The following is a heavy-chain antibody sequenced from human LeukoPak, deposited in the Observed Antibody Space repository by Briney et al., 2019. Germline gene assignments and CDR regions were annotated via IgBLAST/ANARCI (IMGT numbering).Heavy chain of an antibody. Sequence: RSLRLSCEASGFTFSTYGMHWVRQAPGRGLEWVAVISNDGYTQYYADSVKGRFTISRDNSKNALFLQMNSLRAEDTAVYYCSKDWGEYYYGSGSYYNSDGYWGQGTLVTVSS. CDR1: GFTFSTYG. CDR3: SKDWGEYYYGSGSYYNSDGY. CDR2: ISNDGYTQ. D-gene: IGHD3-10*01. V-gene: IGHV3-30*18. J-gene: IGHJ4*02.